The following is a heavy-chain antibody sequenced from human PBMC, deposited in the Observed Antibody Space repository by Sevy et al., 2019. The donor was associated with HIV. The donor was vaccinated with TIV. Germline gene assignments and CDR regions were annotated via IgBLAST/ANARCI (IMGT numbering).Heavy chain of an antibody. CDR3: ASANYYDSTGYHWSFDM. CDR2: IISMFGTA. Sequence: ASVKVSCKASGGSFRNYAISWVRQAPGQGLEWMGRIISMFGTAHYAQKFQGRVTITADESTSTAYMELSSLRSEDTAVYYCASANYYDSTGYHWSFDMWGQGTMVTVSS. J-gene: IGHJ3*02. CDR1: GGSFRNYA. V-gene: IGHV1-69*13. D-gene: IGHD3-22*01.